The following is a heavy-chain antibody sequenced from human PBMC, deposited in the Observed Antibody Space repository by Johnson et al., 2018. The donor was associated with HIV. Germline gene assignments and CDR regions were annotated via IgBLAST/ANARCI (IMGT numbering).Heavy chain of an antibody. V-gene: IGHV3-13*01. D-gene: IGHD2-2*01. CDR1: FIFSSYD. Sequence: FIFSSYDMHWVRQATGKGLEWVSAIGTAGDTYYPGSVKGRFTISRDNSKNTLYLQMNSLRAEDTAVYYCAKGRIVVAGFDAFDIWGQGTMVTVSS. CDR2: IGTAGDT. J-gene: IGHJ3*02. CDR3: AKGRIVVAGFDAFDI.